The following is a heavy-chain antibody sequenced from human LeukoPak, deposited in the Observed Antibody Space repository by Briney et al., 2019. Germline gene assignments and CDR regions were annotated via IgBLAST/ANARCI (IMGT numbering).Heavy chain of an antibody. CDR3: AREGIAVADTYYYYYMDV. CDR1: GTSIRSGSYY. Sequence: SQTLSLTCTVTGTSIRSGSYYWNWIRQAAGKGLEWIGRMYIGGRTTYNPSLKSRVTISLETTENQFSLRLRSVTAADTAVYYCAREGIAVADTYYYYYMDVWGKGTWVTVSS. J-gene: IGHJ6*03. D-gene: IGHD6-19*01. CDR2: MYIGGRT. V-gene: IGHV4-61*02.